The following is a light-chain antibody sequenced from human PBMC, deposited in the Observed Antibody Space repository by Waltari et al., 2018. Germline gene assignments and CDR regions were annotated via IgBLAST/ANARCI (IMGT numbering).Light chain of an antibody. V-gene: IGKV3-15*01. J-gene: IGKJ1*01. CDR1: QSVSSN. CDR3: QQYNNWPGT. Sequence: EIVMTQSPATLSVSPGERATLSCRASQSVSSNLAWYQQIPGHAPRLLIYGASTRATGIPARFTGSGSGTEFTLTISSMQSEDIAVYYCQQYNNWPGTFGQGTKVEIK. CDR2: GAS.